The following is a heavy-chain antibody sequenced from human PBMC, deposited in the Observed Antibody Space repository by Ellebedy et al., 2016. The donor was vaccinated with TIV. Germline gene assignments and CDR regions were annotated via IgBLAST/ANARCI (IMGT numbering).Heavy chain of an antibody. J-gene: IGHJ5*02. CDR2: ITYDGRT. Sequence: MPSETLSLTCTVSGGYISGDHWSWIRQPPGKGLEWIGYITYDGRTNYNPSLKSRLTISLATSKNQFSLKLTSVTAADTAIYFCARDRRELELRGLDPWGQGTLVSVSS. V-gene: IGHV4-59*01. D-gene: IGHD1-7*01. CDR1: GGYISGDH. CDR3: ARDRRELELRGLDP.